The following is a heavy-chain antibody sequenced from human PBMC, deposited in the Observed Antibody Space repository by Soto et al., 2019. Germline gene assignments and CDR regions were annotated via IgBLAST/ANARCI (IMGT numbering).Heavy chain of an antibody. CDR3: ARERDDGGKIY. Sequence: QVQLQESGPGLVKPSQTLSLTCTVSGGSISSGDYYWSWIRQPPGKGLEWIGYIYYSGNTYYNPSLKRRXTXSXXTSKNPFSLKLSSVTAADTAVYYCARERDDGGKIYWGQGTLVTVSS. CDR2: IYYSGNT. CDR1: GGSISSGDYY. V-gene: IGHV4-30-4*01. D-gene: IGHD4-17*01. J-gene: IGHJ4*02.